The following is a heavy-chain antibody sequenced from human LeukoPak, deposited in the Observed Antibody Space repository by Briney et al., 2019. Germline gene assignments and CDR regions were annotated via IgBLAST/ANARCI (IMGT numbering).Heavy chain of an antibody. CDR3: ARDGILYYDPQFPYYFDY. V-gene: IGHV3-30*02. CDR1: GFTFSSHG. D-gene: IGHD3-22*01. Sequence: GGSLRLSCAASGFTFSSHGMDWVRQAPGKGLEWVAFIRYDGTNKYYADSVKGRFTISRDNSKNTVYLQMNSLRAEDTAVYYCARDGILYYDPQFPYYFDYWGQGTLVTVSS. CDR2: IRYDGTNK. J-gene: IGHJ4*02.